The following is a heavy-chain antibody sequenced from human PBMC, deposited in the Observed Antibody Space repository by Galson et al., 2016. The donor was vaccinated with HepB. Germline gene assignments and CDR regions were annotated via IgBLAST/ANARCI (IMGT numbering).Heavy chain of an antibody. Sequence: SVKVSCKASGGTFSSYAIGWVRQAPGQGLEWVGGIIPIFRKTNYAQEFQGRVTITADESTSTAYMELSSLRSEDTAVYYCARGRIYGYNIHYFDSWGQGTLVTVSS. CDR1: GGTFSSYA. D-gene: IGHD5/OR15-5a*01. V-gene: IGHV1-69*13. J-gene: IGHJ4*02. CDR2: IIPIFRKT. CDR3: ARGRIYGYNIHYFDS.